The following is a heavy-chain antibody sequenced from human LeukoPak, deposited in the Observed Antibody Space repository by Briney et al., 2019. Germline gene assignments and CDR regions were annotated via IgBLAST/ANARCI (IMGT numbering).Heavy chain of an antibody. CDR2: INPSGGNT. J-gene: IGHJ5*02. D-gene: IGHD7-27*01. CDR3: ARGVLGRALDP. CDR1: GYTFTSYA. V-gene: IGHV1-46*01. Sequence: ASVKVSRKASGYTFTSYAMHWVRQAPGQGLEWMGTINPSGGNTNYALRFQGRVTMTRDTSTSTVYMELSSLRSEDTAVYYCARGVLGRALDPWGQGTLVTVSS.